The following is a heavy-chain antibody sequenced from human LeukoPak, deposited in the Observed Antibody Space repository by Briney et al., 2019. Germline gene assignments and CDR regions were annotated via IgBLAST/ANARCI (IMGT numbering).Heavy chain of an antibody. Sequence: GRSLRLSCAASGFTFSNYAMHWVRQAPGKGLEWVAIISYDGSKKYYADSVKGRFTISRDNSKNTLYLQMNSLRTEDTAVYYCARDKWDSGYDDYWGQGTLVTVSS. J-gene: IGHJ4*02. CDR3: ARDKWDSGYDDY. D-gene: IGHD5-12*01. CDR1: GFTFSNYA. CDR2: ISYDGSKK. V-gene: IGHV3-30-3*01.